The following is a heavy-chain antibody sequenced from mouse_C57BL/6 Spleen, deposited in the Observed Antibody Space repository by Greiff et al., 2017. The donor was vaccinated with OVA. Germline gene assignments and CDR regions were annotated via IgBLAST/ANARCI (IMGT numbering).Heavy chain of an antibody. CDR1: GYTFTDYE. Sequence: QVQLQQSGAELVRPGASVTLSCKASGYTFTDYEMHWVKQTPVHGLEWIGAIDPETGGTAYNQKFKGKAILTADKSSSTAYMELRSLTSEDSAVYYCTRPNWDDWFADWGQGTLVTVSA. J-gene: IGHJ3*01. CDR3: TRPNWDDWFAD. V-gene: IGHV1-15*01. CDR2: IDPETGGT. D-gene: IGHD4-1*01.